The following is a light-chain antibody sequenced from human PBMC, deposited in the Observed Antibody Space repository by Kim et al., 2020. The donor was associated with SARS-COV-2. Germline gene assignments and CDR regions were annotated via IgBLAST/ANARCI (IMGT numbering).Light chain of an antibody. J-gene: IGKJ4*01. V-gene: IGKV3-11*01. CDR1: QSVSSY. CDR3: QQRSNWPLT. CDR2: DAS. Sequence: EIVLTQSPATLSLSPGERATLSCRASQSVSSYLAWYKQKPGQAPRLLIYDASNRATGIPARFSGSGSGTDFTLTISSLEPEDFAVYYCQQRSNWPLTFGGGTKLEIK.